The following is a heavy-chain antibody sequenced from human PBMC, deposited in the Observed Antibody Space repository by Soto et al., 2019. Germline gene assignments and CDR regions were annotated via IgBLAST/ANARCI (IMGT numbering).Heavy chain of an antibody. CDR2: IDSSGEK. D-gene: IGHD6-19*01. J-gene: IGHJ5*02. CDR1: GLSITDSEMG. V-gene: IGHV2-26*01. CDR3: ARRHLAVAVSPWFDP. Sequence: QVTLKESGPVLVKPTETLTLRCTVSGLSITDSEMGVSWIRQPPGPPLEWLAQIDSSGEKSYRTFLKSRLAISKDTSKSQIVLTMTNMDPADTATYYCARRHLAVAVSPWFDPWGQGIPVTVSS.